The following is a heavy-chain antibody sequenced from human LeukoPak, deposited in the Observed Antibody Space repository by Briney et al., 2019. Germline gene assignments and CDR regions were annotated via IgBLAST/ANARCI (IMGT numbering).Heavy chain of an antibody. J-gene: IGHJ5*02. CDR1: GYTFTGYY. V-gene: IGHV1-2*04. Sequence: GASVKVSCKASGYTFTGYYMHWVRQAPGQGLEWMGWINTNSGGTNNAQKVQGWVTMTRDTSISTAYMELSRLRSDDTAVYYCARGTVVVPAAPPSGGFDPWGQGTLVTVSS. CDR3: ARGTVVVPAAPPSGGFDP. CDR2: INTNSGGT. D-gene: IGHD2-2*01.